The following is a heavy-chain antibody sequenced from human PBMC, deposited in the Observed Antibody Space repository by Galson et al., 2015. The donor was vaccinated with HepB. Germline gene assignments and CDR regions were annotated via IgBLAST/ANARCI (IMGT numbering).Heavy chain of an antibody. V-gene: IGHV4-39*01. CDR1: GGSVSSSSYY. D-gene: IGHD3-10*01. CDR3: AGRYGSGRNWFDP. Sequence: SETLSLTFTVSGGSVSSSSYYWGWIRQPPGKGLEWIGSFFYSGPTDCNPSLKSRVTISVDTSQNQFSLMLSSVTAADTAVYYCAGRYGSGRNWFDPWGQGTLVTVSS. CDR2: FFYSGPT. J-gene: IGHJ5*02.